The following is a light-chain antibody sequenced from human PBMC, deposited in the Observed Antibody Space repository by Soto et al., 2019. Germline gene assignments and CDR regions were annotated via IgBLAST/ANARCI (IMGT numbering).Light chain of an antibody. V-gene: IGKV3-11*01. Sequence: EIVLTQSPATLSLSPGERATLSCRASQSVTRYLAWYQQRPGQTPRLLIYDASNRATGIPARFSGSGSGTDFTISISSLEPEDFAVYYCQQRSSWPRTFGPGTKVDIK. CDR3: QQRSSWPRT. J-gene: IGKJ3*01. CDR1: QSVTRY. CDR2: DAS.